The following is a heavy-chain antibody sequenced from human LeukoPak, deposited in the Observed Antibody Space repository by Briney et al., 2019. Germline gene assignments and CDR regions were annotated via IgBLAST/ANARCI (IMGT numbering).Heavy chain of an antibody. CDR3: AKELGGDIVVVPAAYDY. V-gene: IGHV3-30*18. CDR2: ISYDGSNK. Sequence: PGRSLRLSCAASGFTFSSYGMHWVRQAPGKGLEWVAVISYDGSNKYYADSVKGRFTISRDTSKNTLYLQMNSLRAEDTAVYYCAKELGGDIVVVPAAYDYWGQGTLVTVSS. CDR1: GFTFSSYG. J-gene: IGHJ4*02. D-gene: IGHD2-2*01.